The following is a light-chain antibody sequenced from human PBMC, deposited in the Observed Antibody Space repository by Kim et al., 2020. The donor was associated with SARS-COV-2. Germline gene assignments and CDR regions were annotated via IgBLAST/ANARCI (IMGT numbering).Light chain of an antibody. CDR2: GAS. J-gene: IGKJ2*01. V-gene: IGKV3-15*01. Sequence: EIVMTQSPATLSVSPGQRVTLSCRASQTVDSNLAWYQQKPGQAPRLLIYGASTRVTDIPARFSGSGSGTEFTLIISSLQSEDFAVYYCQQYSHWPPYTFGPGTKVDIK. CDR1: QTVDSN. CDR3: QQYSHWPPYT.